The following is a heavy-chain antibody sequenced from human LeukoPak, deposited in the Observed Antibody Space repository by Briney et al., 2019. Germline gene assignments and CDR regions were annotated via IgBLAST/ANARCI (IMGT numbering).Heavy chain of an antibody. V-gene: IGHV4-34*01. CDR1: GGSFSGYY. CDR3: ARVGSSGWCSY. Sequence: PSETLSLTCAVYGGSFSGYYWSWIRQPPGKGLEWIGEINHSGSTNYNPSLKSRVTISVDTSKNKFSLELRSVTAADTAVYYCARVGSSGWCSYWGQGTLVTVSS. CDR2: INHSGST. D-gene: IGHD6-19*01. J-gene: IGHJ4*02.